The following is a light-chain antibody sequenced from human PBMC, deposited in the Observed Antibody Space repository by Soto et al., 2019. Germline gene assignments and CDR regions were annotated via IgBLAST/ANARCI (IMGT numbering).Light chain of an antibody. J-gene: IGLJ1*01. Sequence: QSVLTQPASVSGSPGQSITISCTGTSSDVGGYNYVSCYQQHPDKNPTLMIYEISNLPSAVSKCFSDFKSGNAASMTISWLQAYVDACYYCSSYISTITLGFGSGTNVTVL. V-gene: IGLV2-14*01. CDR2: EIS. CDR3: SSYISTITLG. CDR1: SSDVGGYNY.